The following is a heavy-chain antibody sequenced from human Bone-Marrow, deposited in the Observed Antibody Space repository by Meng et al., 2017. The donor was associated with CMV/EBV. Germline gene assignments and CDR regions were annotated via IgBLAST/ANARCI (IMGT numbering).Heavy chain of an antibody. D-gene: IGHD6-19*01. CDR1: GFTFSSYW. J-gene: IGHJ4*02. CDR2: IKQDGSEK. CDR3: AKEAVAGMSLDY. Sequence: GESLKISCAASGFTFSSYWMSWVRQAPGKGLEWVANIKQDGSEKYYVDSVKGRFTISRDNAKNSLYLQMNSLRAEDTAVYYCAKEAVAGMSLDYWGQGTLVTVSS. V-gene: IGHV3-7*01.